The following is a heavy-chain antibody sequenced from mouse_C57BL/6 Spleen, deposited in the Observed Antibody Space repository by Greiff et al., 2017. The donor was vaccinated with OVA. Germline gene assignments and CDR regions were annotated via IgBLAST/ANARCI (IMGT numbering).Heavy chain of an antibody. D-gene: IGHD2-4*01. CDR1: GYAFSSSW. CDR2: IYPGDGDT. CDR3: APIYYDYDGGYFDY. J-gene: IGHJ2*01. V-gene: IGHV1-82*01. Sequence: VQLQQSGPELVKPGASVKISCKASGYAFSSSWMNWVKQRPGKGLEWIGRIYPGDGDTNYNGKFKGKATLTADKSSSTAYMQLSSLTSEDSSAYFCAPIYYDYDGGYFDYWGQGTTLTVSS.